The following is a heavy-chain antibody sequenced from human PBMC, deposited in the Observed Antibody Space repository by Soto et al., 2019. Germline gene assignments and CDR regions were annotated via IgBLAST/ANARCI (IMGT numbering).Heavy chain of an antibody. V-gene: IGHV3-11*01. CDR2: ISSSGSTI. J-gene: IGHJ6*03. CDR1: GFTFSDYY. Sequence: GGSLRLSCAASGFTFSDYYMSWIRQAPGKGLEWVSYISSSGSTIYYADSVKGRFTISRDNAKNSLYLQMNSLRAEDTAVYYCARDRNKVGNSHYYYYYYMDVWGKGTTVTVSS. D-gene: IGHD2-15*01. CDR3: ARDRNKVGNSHYYYYYYMDV.